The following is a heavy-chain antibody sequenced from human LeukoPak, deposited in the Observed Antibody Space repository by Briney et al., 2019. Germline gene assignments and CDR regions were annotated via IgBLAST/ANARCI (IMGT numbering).Heavy chain of an antibody. CDR1: GGTFSSYA. V-gene: IGHV1-69*04. J-gene: IGHJ4*02. D-gene: IGHD3-22*01. CDR2: IIPILGIA. CDR3: ARDGYMYYYDSSDNRPFDY. Sequence: SVKVSCKASGGTFSSYAISWVRQAPGQGLEWMGRIIPILGIANYAQKFQGRVTITADKSTSTAYMELSSLRSEDTAVYYCARDGYMYYYDSSDNRPFDYWGQGTLVTVSS.